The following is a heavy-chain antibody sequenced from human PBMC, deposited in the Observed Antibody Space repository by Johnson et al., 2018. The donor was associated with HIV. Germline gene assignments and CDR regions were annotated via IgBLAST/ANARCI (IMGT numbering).Heavy chain of an antibody. CDR3: TTTSSSGYTNSDAFDV. D-gene: IGHD6-6*01. CDR1: GFTFSNAW. Sequence: EMQLVESGGGLVQPGGSLRVSCAASGFTFSNAWMSWVRQAPGKGLEWVSRIKSKTDGGTTDYAAPVKGRFSISRDDSKNTLYLQMNSLKTEDTAVYYCTTTSSSGYTNSDAFDVWGQGTMVTVSS. V-gene: IGHV3-15*01. J-gene: IGHJ3*01. CDR2: IKSKTDGGTT.